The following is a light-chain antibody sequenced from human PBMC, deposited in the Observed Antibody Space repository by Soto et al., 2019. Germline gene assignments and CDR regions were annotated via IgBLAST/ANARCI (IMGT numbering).Light chain of an antibody. CDR1: QGISNY. J-gene: IGKJ2*01. CDR2: AAS. V-gene: IGKV1-8*01. CDR3: QQYYSYPPM. Sequence: AIRMTQSPSSFSASTGDRVTITCRASQGISNYLAWYQQKPGKAPNRLIYAASTLQSGVPSRFSGSGSGTEFTLTIRDLQCEDCATYCCQQYYSYPPMFGRGTKLEIK.